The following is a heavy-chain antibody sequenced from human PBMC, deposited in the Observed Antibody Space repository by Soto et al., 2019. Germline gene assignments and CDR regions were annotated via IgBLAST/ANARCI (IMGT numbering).Heavy chain of an antibody. Sequence: PGGALRLSCAASSFTFSDYAMTWVRQAPGKGLEWVATVGLHGDNTRYADSVKGRFTISRDDSRDTVSLQMNNLRLDDTATYYCAKGSRSGGLYSFDHWGQGTPVTVSS. J-gene: IGHJ4*02. CDR3: AKGSRSGGLYSFDH. V-gene: IGHV3-23*01. D-gene: IGHD3-10*01. CDR1: SFTFSDYA. CDR2: VGLHGDNT.